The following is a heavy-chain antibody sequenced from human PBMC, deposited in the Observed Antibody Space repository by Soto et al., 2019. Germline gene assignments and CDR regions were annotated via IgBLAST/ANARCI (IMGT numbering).Heavy chain of an antibody. V-gene: IGHV3-23*01. CDR1: GFTFSSYA. J-gene: IGHJ6*02. Sequence: PGGSLRLSCAASGFTFSSYAVSWVRQAPGKGLEWVSAISGSGGSTYYADSVKGRFTISRDNSKNTLYLQMNSLRAEDTAVYYCARPIHEWLAPLYGMDVWGQGTTVTVSS. CDR3: ARPIHEWLAPLYGMDV. D-gene: IGHD6-19*01. CDR2: ISGSGGST.